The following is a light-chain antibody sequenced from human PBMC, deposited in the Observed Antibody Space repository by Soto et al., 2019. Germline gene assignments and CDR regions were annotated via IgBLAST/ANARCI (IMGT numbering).Light chain of an antibody. Sequence: EVVMTQSPATLSVSPGERVTLSCRASQSINAHLAWYQQKPGQAPRLLIHGASTRATGIPARFSGSGFGTELILTIISLQSEDFAVYYCQQYNTWLWTFGQGTKVEIQ. CDR1: QSINAH. V-gene: IGKV3-15*01. CDR2: GAS. J-gene: IGKJ1*01. CDR3: QQYNTWLWT.